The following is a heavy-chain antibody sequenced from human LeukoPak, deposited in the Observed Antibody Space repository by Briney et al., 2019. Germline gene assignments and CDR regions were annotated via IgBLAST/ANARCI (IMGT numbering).Heavy chain of an antibody. Sequence: GRSLRLSCAASGFTFSTFGMHWVRQAPGTGLEWVAVLSHDGSQTYYADSVKGRFTISRDNSRNTLYLQMNSLRPEDTAVYYCAKDYYDRYFDSWGQGTLVTVSS. J-gene: IGHJ4*02. D-gene: IGHD3-22*01. CDR3: AKDYYDRYFDS. CDR1: GFTFSTFG. V-gene: IGHV3-30*18. CDR2: LSHDGSQT.